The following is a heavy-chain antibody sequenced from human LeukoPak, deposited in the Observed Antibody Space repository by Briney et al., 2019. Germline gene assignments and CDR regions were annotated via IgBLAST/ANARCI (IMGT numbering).Heavy chain of an antibody. J-gene: IGHJ4*02. D-gene: IGHD3-22*01. CDR1: GGSISSGGYS. V-gene: IGHV4-30-2*01. CDR3: ARQYDGSGYPFDY. CDR2: IDHSGYT. Sequence: PSETLSLTCAVSGGSISSGGYSWNWIRQPPGKGLEWIGYIDHSGYTYYNPSLKSRVTMSIGRSKNQFSLKLSSVTAADTAVYFCARQYDGSGYPFDYWGQGTLVTVSS.